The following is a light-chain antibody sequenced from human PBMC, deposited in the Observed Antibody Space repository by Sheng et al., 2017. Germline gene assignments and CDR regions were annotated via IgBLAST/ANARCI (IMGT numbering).Light chain of an antibody. J-gene: IGKJ4*01. CDR2: AAS. V-gene: IGKV1-9*01. Sequence: DIELTQSPSFVSASVGDRVTITCRASQAISDSLAWYQQRPGKAPNLLIYAASTLQTGVPSRFSGRGSGTAFTLTINSLQPEDFATYYCQHLIDYPLSFGGGTKVELK. CDR3: QHLIDYPLS. CDR1: QAISDS.